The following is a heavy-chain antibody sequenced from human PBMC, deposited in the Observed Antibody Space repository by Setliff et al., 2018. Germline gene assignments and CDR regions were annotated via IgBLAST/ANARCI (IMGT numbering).Heavy chain of an antibody. J-gene: IGHJ6*03. CDR1: GGSISSDI. CDR2: IHTGST. Sequence: SETLSLTCTVSGGSISSDIWSWIRQPPGKGLEWIGQIHTGSTKYNPSLRSRVTISVDMSKNQFSLKLNSVTAADTAVYYCARLPKIMTGYYGSHYYSYMDVWGKGTTVTVSS. CDR3: ARLPKIMTGYYGSHYYSYMDV. D-gene: IGHD3-9*01. V-gene: IGHV4-4*08.